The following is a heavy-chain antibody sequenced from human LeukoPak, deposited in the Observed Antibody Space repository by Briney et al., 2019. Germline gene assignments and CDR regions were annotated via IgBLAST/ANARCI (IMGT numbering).Heavy chain of an antibody. CDR2: INHSGST. Sequence: PSETLSLTCAVYGGSFSGYYWSWIRQPPGKGLEWIGEINHSGSTNYNPSLKSRVTISVDTSKNQFSLKLSSVTAADTAVYYCAREGILTGYSADYWGQGTLVTVSS. J-gene: IGHJ4*02. CDR3: AREGILTGYSADY. D-gene: IGHD3-9*01. V-gene: IGHV4-34*01. CDR1: GGSFSGYY.